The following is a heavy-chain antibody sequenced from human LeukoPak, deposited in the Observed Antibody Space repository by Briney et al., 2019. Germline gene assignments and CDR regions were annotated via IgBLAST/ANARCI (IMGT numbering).Heavy chain of an antibody. V-gene: IGHV3-30-3*01. J-gene: IGHJ4*02. D-gene: IGHD6-6*01. CDR1: GFTFSSYA. Sequence: GGSLRLSCAASGFTFSSYAMHRVRQAPGKGLEWVAVISYDGSNKYYADSVKGRFTISRDNSKNTLYLQMNSLRAEDTAVYYCAIHSSSPPGGYWGQGTLVTVSS. CDR2: ISYDGSNK. CDR3: AIHSSSPPGGY.